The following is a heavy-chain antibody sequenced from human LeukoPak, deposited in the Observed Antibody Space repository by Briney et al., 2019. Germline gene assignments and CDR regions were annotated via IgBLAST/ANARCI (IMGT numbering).Heavy chain of an antibody. D-gene: IGHD4-17*01. Sequence: SETLSLTCAVSGVSLDDYCWSWVRQTPRTGVEWIGEINHSGYTNDSPSLNSQVTLSIDTSRKQFSLNLRSVTVADAGIYYCTRMTTGHDYWGQGTLVTVSS. J-gene: IGHJ4*02. V-gene: IGHV4-34*01. CDR1: GVSLDDYC. CDR3: TRMTTGHDY. CDR2: INHSGYT.